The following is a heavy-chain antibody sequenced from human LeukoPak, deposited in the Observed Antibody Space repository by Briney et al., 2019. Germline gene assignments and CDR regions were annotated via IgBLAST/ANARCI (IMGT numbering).Heavy chain of an antibody. V-gene: IGHV1-2*02. CDR2: INPNSGGT. CDR1: GYTFIGYY. Sequence: GASVKVSCKASGYTFIGYYMHWVRQAPGQGLEWMGWINPNSGGTNYAQKFQGRVTMTRDTSISTAYMELSRLRSDDTAVYYCARGGAWLRFNFDYWGQGTLVTVSS. D-gene: IGHD5-12*01. CDR3: ARGGAWLRFNFDY. J-gene: IGHJ4*02.